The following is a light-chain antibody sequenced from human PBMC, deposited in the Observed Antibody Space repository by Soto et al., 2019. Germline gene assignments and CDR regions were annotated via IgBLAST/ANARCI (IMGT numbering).Light chain of an antibody. CDR3: SSYAGSNDRWV. V-gene: IGLV2-8*01. CDR1: SSDIGAYNY. Sequence: SALTQPPSASGFPGQSVTISCTGTSSDIGAYNYVSWYQQHPGKAPKLMIHEVSKRPSGVPDRFSGSKSGNTASLTVSGLQAEDEADYYCSSYAGSNDRWVFGGGTKLTVL. CDR2: EVS. J-gene: IGLJ3*02.